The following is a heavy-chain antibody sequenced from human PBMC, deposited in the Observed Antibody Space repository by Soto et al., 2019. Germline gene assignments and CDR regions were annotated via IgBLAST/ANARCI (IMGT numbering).Heavy chain of an antibody. CDR1: GFTFSSYG. Sequence: QVQLVESGGGVVQPGRSLRLSCAASGFTFSSYGVHWVRQAPGKGLEWVASVSYDGSNKHYADSVKGRFTISRDNSRNTLDLQRNSLRAEDTAVYYCAKDTYYYDRSGYYTYDHWGQGTQVTVSS. V-gene: IGHV3-30*18. J-gene: IGHJ4*02. CDR2: VSYDGSNK. D-gene: IGHD3-22*01. CDR3: AKDTYYYDRSGYYTYDH.